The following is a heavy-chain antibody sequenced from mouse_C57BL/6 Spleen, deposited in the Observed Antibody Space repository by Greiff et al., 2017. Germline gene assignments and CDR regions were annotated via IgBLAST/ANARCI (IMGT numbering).Heavy chain of an antibody. Sequence: QVHVKQPGAELVRPGSSVKLSCKASGYTFTSYWMHWVKQRPIQGLEWIGNIDPSDSDTHYNQKFKDKATLTVDKSSSTAYMQLSSLTSEDSAVYYCARGGSSPGDYAMDYWGQGTSVTVSS. J-gene: IGHJ4*01. CDR2: IDPSDSDT. D-gene: IGHD1-1*01. V-gene: IGHV1-52*01. CDR3: ARGGSSPGDYAMDY. CDR1: GYTFTSYW.